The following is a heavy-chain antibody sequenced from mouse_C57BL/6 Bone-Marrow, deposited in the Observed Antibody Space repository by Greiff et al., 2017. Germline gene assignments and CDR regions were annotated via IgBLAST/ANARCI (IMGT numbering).Heavy chain of an antibody. V-gene: IGHV5-16*01. J-gene: IGHJ2*01. CDR1: GFTFSDYY. CDR2: ITYEGSST. Sequence: EVKLMESEGGLVQPGSSMKLSCTASGFTFSDYYMDWVRQVPEKGLEWVANITYEGSSTYYMDSLKSRFIFSIDKAKTTLYLQMRSLKTEDTATDYCARVDDGYYVGYFDYWGQGTTLTVSS. D-gene: IGHD2-3*01. CDR3: ARVDDGYYVGYFDY.